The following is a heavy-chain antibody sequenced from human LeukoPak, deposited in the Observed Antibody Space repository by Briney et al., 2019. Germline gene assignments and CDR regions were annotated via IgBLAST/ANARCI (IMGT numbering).Heavy chain of an antibody. CDR1: GFTFSSYS. D-gene: IGHD3-9*01. Sequence: PGGSLRLSCAASGFTFSSYSMNWVRQAPGRGLEWVSYISSSSRTTYYADSVKGRFTISRDDAKNSLYLQMISLRADDTAVYYCAMGSDISDYWGQGTLVTVSS. J-gene: IGHJ4*02. V-gene: IGHV3-48*01. CDR2: ISSSSRTT. CDR3: AMGSDISDY.